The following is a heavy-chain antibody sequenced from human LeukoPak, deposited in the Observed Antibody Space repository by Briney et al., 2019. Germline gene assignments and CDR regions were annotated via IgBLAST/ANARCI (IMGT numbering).Heavy chain of an antibody. CDR2: ISGSGGST. D-gene: IGHD3/OR15-3a*01. CDR3: ARDKPFFGRLRNYYYMDV. J-gene: IGHJ6*03. Sequence: GGSLRLSCAASGFTFSSYAMSWVRQAPGKGLEWVSAISGSGGSTYYADSVKGRFTISRDNAKNTLYLQMNSLRAEDTAVYYCARDKPFFGRLRNYYYMDVWGKGTTVTISS. V-gene: IGHV3-23*01. CDR1: GFTFSSYA.